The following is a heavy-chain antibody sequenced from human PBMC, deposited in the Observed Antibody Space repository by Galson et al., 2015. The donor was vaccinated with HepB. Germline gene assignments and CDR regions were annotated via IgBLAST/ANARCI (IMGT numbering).Heavy chain of an antibody. V-gene: IGHV3-23*01. CDR3: AKDSWEYPYPLNTYYDYLPSLGMDV. CDR2: ISGSGGST. Sequence: SLRLSCAASGFTFSSYAMSWVRQAPGKGLEWVSAISGSGGSTYYADSVKGRFTISRDNSKNTLYLQMNSLRAEDTAVYYCAKDSWEYPYPLNTYYDYLPSLGMDVWGQGTTVTVSS. CDR1: GFTFSSYA. D-gene: IGHD3-16*01. J-gene: IGHJ6*02.